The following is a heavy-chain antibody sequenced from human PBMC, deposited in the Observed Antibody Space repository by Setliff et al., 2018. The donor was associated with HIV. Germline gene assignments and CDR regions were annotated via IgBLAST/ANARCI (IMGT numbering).Heavy chain of an antibody. Sequence: ASVKVSCKTSGHPFSNYDIIWVRRATGQGLEWMGWMNPNSGATGYAQKFKDRFIMTRDTSISTAYMELSSLTSEDTAVYYCASGKGVRGVIIRGGLDVWGKGTT. CDR3: ASGKGVRGVIIRGGLDV. CDR2: MNPNSGAT. J-gene: IGHJ6*03. CDR1: GHPFSNYD. V-gene: IGHV1-8*01. D-gene: IGHD3-10*01.